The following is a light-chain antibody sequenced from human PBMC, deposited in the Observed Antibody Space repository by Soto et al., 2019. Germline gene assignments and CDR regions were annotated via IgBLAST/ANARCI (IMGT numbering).Light chain of an antibody. J-gene: IGLJ2*01. V-gene: IGLV3-1*01. Sequence: SYELTQPPSVSVSPGQTASITCSGDKLEDKYVCWYQQKPGQSPVVVIYEDRKRPSGIPERFAGSNSGNTATLTISGTQALDEADYYCQAWDSSIVVFGGGTKLTVL. CDR2: EDR. CDR3: QAWDSSIVV. CDR1: KLEDKY.